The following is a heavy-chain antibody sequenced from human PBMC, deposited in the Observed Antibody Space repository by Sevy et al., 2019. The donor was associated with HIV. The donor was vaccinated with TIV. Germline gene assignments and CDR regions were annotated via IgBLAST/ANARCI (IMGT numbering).Heavy chain of an antibody. CDR3: ARAFLDSNYDLGYYYYGMDV. J-gene: IGHJ6*02. D-gene: IGHD4-4*01. Sequence: KVSCKASGGTFSSYAISWVRQAPGQGLEWMGGIIPIFGTANYAQKFQGRVTITADESMSTAYMELSSLRSEDTAVYYCARAFLDSNYDLGYYYYGMDVWGQGTTVTVSS. V-gene: IGHV1-69*01. CDR2: IIPIFGTA. CDR1: GGTFSSYA.